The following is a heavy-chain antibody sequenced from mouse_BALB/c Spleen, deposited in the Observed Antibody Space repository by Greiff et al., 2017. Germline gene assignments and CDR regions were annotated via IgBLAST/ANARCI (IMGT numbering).Heavy chain of an antibody. V-gene: IGHV2-6-7*01. CDR2: IWGDGST. Sequence: VQLQQSGPGLVAPSQSLSITCTVSGFSLTGYGVNWVRQPPGKGLEWLGMIWGDGSTDYNSALKSRLSISKDNSKSQVFFKMNSLQADDTAIYYCARNGGVRRDYYAMDYWGQGTSVTVSS. CDR3: ARNGGVRRDYYAMDY. J-gene: IGHJ4*01. D-gene: IGHD2-14*01. CDR1: GFSLTGYG.